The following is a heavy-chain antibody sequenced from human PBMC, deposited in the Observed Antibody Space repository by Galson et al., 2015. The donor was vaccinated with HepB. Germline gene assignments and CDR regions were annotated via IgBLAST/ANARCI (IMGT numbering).Heavy chain of an antibody. Sequence: FLRLSCAASGFTFSSYGLHWARQAQGKGLGCVAVIWYDGSNKYFADSVKGRFTISRDNSKNTLYLQMNSLRAEDTAVYYCARDRRSYYGGGGDAFDIWGQGTMVTVSS. D-gene: IGHD1-26*01. V-gene: IGHV3-33*01. J-gene: IGHJ3*02. CDR2: IWYDGSNK. CDR3: ARDRRSYYGGGGDAFDI. CDR1: GFTFSSYG.